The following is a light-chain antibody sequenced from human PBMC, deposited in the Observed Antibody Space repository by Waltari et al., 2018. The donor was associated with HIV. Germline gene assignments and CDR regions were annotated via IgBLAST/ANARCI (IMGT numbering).Light chain of an antibody. Sequence: DIQMTQSPSTLSASVGDRVTITCRASQSISTWLAWYQQKSGKAPKVLIYKASSLESGVPSRFSGSGSGTEFTLTINSLQPDDFASYSCQQYKGYPWTFGQGTKVEIK. CDR2: KAS. CDR1: QSISTW. J-gene: IGKJ1*01. CDR3: QQYKGYPWT. V-gene: IGKV1-5*03.